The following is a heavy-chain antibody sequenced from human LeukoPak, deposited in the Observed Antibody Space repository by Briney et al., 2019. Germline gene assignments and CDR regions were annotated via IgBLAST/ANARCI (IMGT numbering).Heavy chain of an antibody. CDR3: ARRGNSRNYFDY. Sequence: SETLSLTCSVSGDSIISSNYYWGWIRQPPGKGLEWIGSIYYSGSTYYNPSLKSRVTISVDTSKNQFSLKLSSVTAADTAVYYCARRGNSRNYFDYWGQGTLVTVSS. D-gene: IGHD4-23*01. V-gene: IGHV4-39*01. CDR1: GDSIISSNYY. CDR2: IYYSGST. J-gene: IGHJ4*02.